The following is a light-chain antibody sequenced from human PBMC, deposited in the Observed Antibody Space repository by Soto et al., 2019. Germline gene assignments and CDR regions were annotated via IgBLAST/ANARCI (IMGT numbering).Light chain of an antibody. Sequence: QSVLTQPASVSGSPGQSITISCTGTSSDVGGYKYVSWYQQHPGKAPKLLIYEVSNRPSGVSNRFSGSKSGTTASLAISGLQAEDEADYYCSSYTGSSTLVFGGGTKLTVL. J-gene: IGLJ2*01. V-gene: IGLV2-14*01. CDR3: SSYTGSSTLV. CDR1: SSDVGGYKY. CDR2: EVS.